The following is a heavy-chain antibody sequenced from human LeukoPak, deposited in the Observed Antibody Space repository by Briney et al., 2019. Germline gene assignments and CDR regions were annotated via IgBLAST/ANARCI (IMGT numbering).Heavy chain of an antibody. CDR2: ISGDGGST. CDR1: GFTFDDYA. D-gene: IGHD2-15*01. J-gene: IGHJ4*02. Sequence: GGSLRLSSAASGFTFDDYAMHWVRQAPGKGLEWVSLISGDGGSTYYADSVKGRFTISRDNSKNSLYLQMNSLRTEDTALYYCAKDAGYCSGGSCFHPVGFFDYWGQGTLVTVSS. V-gene: IGHV3-43*02. CDR3: AKDAGYCSGGSCFHPVGFFDY.